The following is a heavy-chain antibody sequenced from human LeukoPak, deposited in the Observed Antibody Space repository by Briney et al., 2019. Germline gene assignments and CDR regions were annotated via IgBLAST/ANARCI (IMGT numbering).Heavy chain of an antibody. D-gene: IGHD6-13*01. CDR1: GFTFSTYW. CDR2: IKQDGSEK. V-gene: IGHV3-7*01. J-gene: IGHJ4*02. CDR3: ARDSAGNDY. Sequence: GGSLRLSCAASGFTFSTYWMNWVRQAPGKGLEWVANIKQDGSEKYYVDSVKGRFTISRDNAKNSLYLQMNSLRAADTAMYYCARDSAGNDYWGQGTLVTVSS.